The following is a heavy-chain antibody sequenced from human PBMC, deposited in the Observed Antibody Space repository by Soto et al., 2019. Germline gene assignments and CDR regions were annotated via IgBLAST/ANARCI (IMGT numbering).Heavy chain of an antibody. CDR3: ARSGGDGSGSEREAFDI. J-gene: IGHJ3*02. D-gene: IGHD3-10*01. CDR2: INHSGGT. V-gene: IGHV4-34*01. Sequence: QVQLQQWGAGLLKPSETLSLTCAVYGGSFSGYYWSWIRQPPRKGLEWIGEINHSGGTNYNPSLKSRVTISVDTSKNQFSLKLSSVTAADTAVYYCARSGGDGSGSEREAFDIWGQGTMVTVSS. CDR1: GGSFSGYY.